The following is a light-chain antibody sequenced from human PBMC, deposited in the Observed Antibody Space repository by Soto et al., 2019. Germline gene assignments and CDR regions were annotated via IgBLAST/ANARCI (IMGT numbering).Light chain of an antibody. Sequence: DIQMTQSPSSLSASVGDRVTITCQASQDIRKYLNWYQQKPGRAPKLLIYGASNLETGVPSRFRGSGYGTDLTFNISSLQPEDTATYYSQHYDNLPPFTFGPGTKVAIK. CDR2: GAS. CDR3: QHYDNLPPFT. CDR1: QDIRKY. V-gene: IGKV1-33*01. J-gene: IGKJ3*01.